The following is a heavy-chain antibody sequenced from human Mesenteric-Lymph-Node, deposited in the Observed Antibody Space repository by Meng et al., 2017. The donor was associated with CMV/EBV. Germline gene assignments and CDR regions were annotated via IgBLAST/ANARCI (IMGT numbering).Heavy chain of an antibody. CDR1: GFF. D-gene: IGHD3-10*01. J-gene: IGHJ3*02. CDR3: ARGRLYYYGSGSYFRLDAFDI. V-gene: IGHV4-34*01. Sequence: GFFWRWFRPPPGNGLVWIGELNHGGSTNYNPSLKSRVTISVATSKNQFSLKLSSVTAADTAVYYCARGRLYYYGSGSYFRLDAFDIWGQGTMVTVSS. CDR2: LNHGGST.